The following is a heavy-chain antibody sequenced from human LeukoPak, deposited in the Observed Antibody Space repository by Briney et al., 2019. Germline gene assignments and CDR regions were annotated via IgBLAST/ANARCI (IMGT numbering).Heavy chain of an antibody. CDR3: GRDLRYYYGMDV. CDR1: GGSISSYY. V-gene: IGHV4-59*12. J-gene: IGHJ6*02. Sequence: SETLSLTCTVSGGSISSYYWSWMRHPPGKGLEWIGYIYYSGSTNYNPSLKSRVTMSVDTSKNQFSLKLSSVTAADTAVYYCGRDLRYYYGMDVWGQGTTVTVSS. CDR2: IYYSGST.